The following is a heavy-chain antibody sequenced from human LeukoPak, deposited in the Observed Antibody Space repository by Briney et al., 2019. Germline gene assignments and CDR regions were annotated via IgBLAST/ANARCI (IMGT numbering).Heavy chain of an antibody. V-gene: IGHV3-74*01. J-gene: IGHJ4*02. Sequence: GGSLRLSCAASGFTFSSHWMHWVRQGPGKGLVWVSRINRVGSRTIYADSVKGRFTISRDSDKNTLYLQMNSLRAEDTAVYYCAREVGDYYDSSGSFGYWGQGTLVTVSP. D-gene: IGHD3-22*01. CDR1: GFTFSSHW. CDR3: AREVGDYYDSSGSFGY. CDR2: INRVGSRT.